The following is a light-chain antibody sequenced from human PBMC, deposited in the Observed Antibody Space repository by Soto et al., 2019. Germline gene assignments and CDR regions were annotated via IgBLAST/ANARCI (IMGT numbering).Light chain of an antibody. V-gene: IGKV3-15*01. J-gene: IGKJ4*01. Sequence: ELVMTQSPATLSVSPGERATLSCRASQSFSSNVAWYQQKPGQAPRLLIYGTSTRVTGIPARFSGSGSGTDFTLTISSLEPEDFAVYHCQQRSNLPLTFGGGTKVDI. CDR1: QSFSSN. CDR3: QQRSNLPLT. CDR2: GTS.